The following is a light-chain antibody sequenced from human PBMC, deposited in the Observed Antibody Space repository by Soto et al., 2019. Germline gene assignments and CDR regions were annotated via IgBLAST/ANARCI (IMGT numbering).Light chain of an antibody. CDR3: LQDYNYFG. V-gene: IGKV1-27*01. CDR2: SAS. Sequence: DTQMTQSPTSLSASVGDSVTITCRASQGTNNYLAWYQQKPGKVPVLLIYSASTLKAGIPSRFSGSGAGTDFTLTISSLQPEDFATYYCLQDYNYFGFGQGTRLEIK. CDR1: QGTNNY. J-gene: IGKJ5*01.